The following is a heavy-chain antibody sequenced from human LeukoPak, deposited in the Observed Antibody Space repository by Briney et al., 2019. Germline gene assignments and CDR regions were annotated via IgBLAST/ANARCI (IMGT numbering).Heavy chain of an antibody. CDR1: GFTFCSFW. CDR2: VKQDGSER. D-gene: IGHD3-16*01. CDR3: ARTFKDGYVEY. V-gene: IGHV3-7*01. J-gene: IGHJ4*02. Sequence: GGSLRLSCAASGFTFCSFWMSWVRPGPGKGLEGVANVKQDGSERAYVASVKGRFTISRDNAKNSLYLQMDSLRAEDTAVYYCARTFKDGYVEYWGQGTQVTVSS.